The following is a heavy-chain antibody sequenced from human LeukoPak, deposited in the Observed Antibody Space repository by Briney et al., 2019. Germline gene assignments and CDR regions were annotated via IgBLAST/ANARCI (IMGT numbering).Heavy chain of an antibody. CDR1: GGSISSQF. CDR3: ARFSSGSNWFDA. CDR2: MSYSGNT. V-gene: IGHV4-59*11. Sequence: SETLSLTRTVSGGSISSQFWSWVRQPPGKGLEYIGYMSYSGNTNYNPSLKSRVTISLDTSKNQFSLKLSSLTAADTAVYYCARFSSGSNWFDAWGQGTLVTVSS. J-gene: IGHJ5*02.